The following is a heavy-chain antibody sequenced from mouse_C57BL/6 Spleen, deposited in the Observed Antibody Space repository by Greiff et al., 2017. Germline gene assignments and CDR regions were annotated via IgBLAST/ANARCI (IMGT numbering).Heavy chain of an antibody. CDR3: AREGDGYTVGYAMDY. CDR2: IYPRSGNT. Sequence: QVQLQQSGAELARPGASVKLSCKASGYTFTSYGISWVKQRTGQGLEWIGEIYPRSGNTYYNEKFKGKATLTADKSSSTAYMELRSLTSEDSAVYFCAREGDGYTVGYAMDYWGQGTSVTVSS. D-gene: IGHD2-3*01. V-gene: IGHV1-81*01. CDR1: GYTFTSYG. J-gene: IGHJ4*01.